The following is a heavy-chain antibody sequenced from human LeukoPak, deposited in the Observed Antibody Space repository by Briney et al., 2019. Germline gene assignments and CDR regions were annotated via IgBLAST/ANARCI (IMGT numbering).Heavy chain of an antibody. CDR2: INHSGST. CDR3: ARANIVATSKHGWFDP. V-gene: IGHV4-34*01. J-gene: IGHJ5*02. D-gene: IGHD5-12*01. CDR1: GGSFSGYY. Sequence: SETLSLTCAVYGGSFSGYYWSWIRQPPGKRLEWIGEINHSGSTNYNPSLKSRVTISVDTSKNQFSLKLSSVTAADTAVYYCARANIVATSKHGWFDPWGQGTLVTVSS.